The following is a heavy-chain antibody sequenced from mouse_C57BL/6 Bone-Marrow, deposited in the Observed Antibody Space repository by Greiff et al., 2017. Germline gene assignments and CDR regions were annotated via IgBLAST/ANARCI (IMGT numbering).Heavy chain of an antibody. J-gene: IGHJ4*01. D-gene: IGHD3-3*01. Sequence: QVQLQQPGAELVMPGASVKLSCKASGYTFTSYWMHWVKQRPGQGLEWIGEIDPSDSYYNYNQKFKGKSTLTVDKSSSTAYMQLSSLTSEDSAVYYCARGGGTGAMDYWGQGTSVTVSS. CDR2: IDPSDSYY. V-gene: IGHV1-69*01. CDR3: ARGGGTGAMDY. CDR1: GYTFTSYW.